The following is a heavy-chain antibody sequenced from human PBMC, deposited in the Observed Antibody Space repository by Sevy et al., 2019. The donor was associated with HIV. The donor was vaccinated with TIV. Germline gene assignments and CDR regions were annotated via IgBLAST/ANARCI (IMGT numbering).Heavy chain of an antibody. CDR3: ARDYYDSSGPNWFDP. V-gene: IGHV4-31*03. CDR2: IYYSGRT. D-gene: IGHD3-22*01. CDR1: GGSISSGGYY. Sequence: SETLSLTCTVSGGSISSGGYYWSWIRQHPGKGMEWIGYIYYSGRTYYNPSLKSRVTISVDTSKNQFSLKLSSVTAADTAVYYCARDYYDSSGPNWFDPWGQGTLVTVSS. J-gene: IGHJ5*02.